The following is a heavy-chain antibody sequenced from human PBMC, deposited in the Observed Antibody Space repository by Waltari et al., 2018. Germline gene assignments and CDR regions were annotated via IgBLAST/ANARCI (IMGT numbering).Heavy chain of an antibody. J-gene: IGHJ4*02. D-gene: IGHD6-19*01. Sequence: QLQLQESGPGLVKPSETLSLTCTVSGGSISSSSYYWGWIRQPPGQGLEWIGSIYYSERTSYNPSRKSRVTISVDTSKNQFSRKLGSVTAADTAVYYCARLSGWYYFDYWGQGTLVVVSS. CDR3: ARLSGWYYFDY. CDR1: GGSISSSSYY. V-gene: IGHV4-39*01. CDR2: IYYSERT.